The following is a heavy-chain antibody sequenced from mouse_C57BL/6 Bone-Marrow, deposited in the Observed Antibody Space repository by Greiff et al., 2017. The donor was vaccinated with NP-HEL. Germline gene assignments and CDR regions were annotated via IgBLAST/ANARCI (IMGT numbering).Heavy chain of an antibody. Sequence: QVTLKESGPGILQPSQTLSLTCSFSGFSLSTFGMGVGWIRQPSGKGLEWLAHIWWDDDKYYNPALKSRLTISKDTSKNQVFLKIANVDTADTATYYCARMRLLRYGYAMDYWGQGTSVTVSS. D-gene: IGHD1-1*01. CDR2: IWWDDDK. V-gene: IGHV8-8*01. CDR3: ARMRLLRYGYAMDY. CDR1: GFSLSTFGMG. J-gene: IGHJ4*01.